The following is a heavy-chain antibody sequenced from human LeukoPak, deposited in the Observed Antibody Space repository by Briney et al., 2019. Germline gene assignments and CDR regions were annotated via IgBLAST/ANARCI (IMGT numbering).Heavy chain of an antibody. CDR3: ARKGANHYDFWSGYYLTV. CDR1: GFTFDDYG. CDR2: INWNGGST. J-gene: IGHJ4*02. V-gene: IGHV3-20*04. Sequence: GGSLRLSCAASGFTFDDYGMSWVRQAPGKGLEWVSGINWNGGSTGYADSVKGRFTISRDNAMNSLYLQMNSLRAEDTALYYCARKGANHYDFWSGYYLTVWGQGTLVTVSS. D-gene: IGHD3-3*01.